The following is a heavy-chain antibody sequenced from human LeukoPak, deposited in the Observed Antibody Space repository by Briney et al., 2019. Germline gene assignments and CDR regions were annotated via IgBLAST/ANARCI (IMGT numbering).Heavy chain of an antibody. D-gene: IGHD6-19*01. CDR3: AREAVAGNSALVD. Sequence: KPGGSLRLSCAASGFTFSSYSMNWVRQAPGKGLEWVSSISSSSSYIYYADSVKGRFTISRDNAKNSLYLQMNSLRAEDTAVYYCAREAVAGNSALVDWGQGTLVTVSS. V-gene: IGHV3-21*01. CDR2: ISSSSSYI. CDR1: GFTFSSYS. J-gene: IGHJ4*02.